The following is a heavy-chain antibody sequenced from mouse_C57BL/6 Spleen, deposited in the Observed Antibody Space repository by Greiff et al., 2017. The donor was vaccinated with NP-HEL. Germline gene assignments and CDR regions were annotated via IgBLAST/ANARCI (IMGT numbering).Heavy chain of an antibody. D-gene: IGHD1-1*01. J-gene: IGHJ2*01. CDR3: ARGGIITTVVAPLDY. V-gene: IGHV1-34*01. Sequence: EVHLVESGPELVKPGASVKMSCKASGYTFTDYYMHWVKQSHGKSLEWIGYIYPNNGGNGYNQKFKGKATLTVDKSSSTAYMELRSLTSEDSAVYYCARGGIITTVVAPLDYWGQGTTLTVSS. CDR2: IYPNNGGN. CDR1: GYTFTDYY.